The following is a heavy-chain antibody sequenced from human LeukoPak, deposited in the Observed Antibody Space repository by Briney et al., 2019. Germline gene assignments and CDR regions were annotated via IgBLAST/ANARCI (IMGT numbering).Heavy chain of an antibody. CDR2: IIPIFGTA. Sequence: SVKVSCKASGGTFSSYAISWVRQAPGQGLEWMGGIIPIFGTANYAQKFQGRVTITADESTSTAYMELSSLGSEDTAVYYCARGGHDYGDYSPWGQGTLVTVSS. CDR1: GGTFSSYA. D-gene: IGHD4-17*01. J-gene: IGHJ5*02. CDR3: ARGGHDYGDYSP. V-gene: IGHV1-69*13.